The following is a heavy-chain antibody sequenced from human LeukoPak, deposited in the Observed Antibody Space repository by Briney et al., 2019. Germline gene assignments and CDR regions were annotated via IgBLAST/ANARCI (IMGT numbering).Heavy chain of an antibody. V-gene: IGHV1-69*13. CDR3: ARADILTGYPSTGDYGMDV. CDR1: GGTFSSYA. Sequence: SVKVSCKASGGTFSSYAISWVRQAPGQGLEWMGGIIPIFGTANYAQKFQGRVTITADESTSTAYMELSSLRSEDTAVYYCARADILTGYPSTGDYGMDVWGQGTTVTVSS. J-gene: IGHJ6*02. D-gene: IGHD3-9*01. CDR2: IIPIFGTA.